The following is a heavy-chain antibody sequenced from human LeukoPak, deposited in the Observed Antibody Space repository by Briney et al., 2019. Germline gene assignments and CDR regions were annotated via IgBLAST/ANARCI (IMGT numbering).Heavy chain of an antibody. CDR1: GFTFSSYA. CDR2: ISGSGGST. J-gene: IGHJ4*02. CDR3: AKGVSTVVIPDY. V-gene: IGHV3-23*01. Sequence: PGGSLRLSCAASGFTFSSYAMGWVRQAPGKGLEWVSAISGSGGSTYYADSVKGRFTISRDNSRDTLYLQMNSLRAEDTAVYYCAKGVSTVVIPDYWGQGTLVTVSS. D-gene: IGHD4-23*01.